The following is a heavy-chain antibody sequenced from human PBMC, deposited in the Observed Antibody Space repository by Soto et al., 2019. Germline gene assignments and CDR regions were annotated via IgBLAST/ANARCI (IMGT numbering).Heavy chain of an antibody. V-gene: IGHV3-9*01. CDR2: ISWNSGSI. D-gene: IGHD3-10*01. J-gene: IGHJ4*02. CDR1: GFTFDDYA. CDR3: AKVPLSGSSSYYFDY. Sequence: SLSLSCAASGFTFDDYAMHWVRQAPGKGLEWVSGISWNSGSIGYADSVKGRFTISRDNAKNSLYLQMNSLRAEDTALYYCAKVPLSGSSSYYFDYWGQGTLVTVSS.